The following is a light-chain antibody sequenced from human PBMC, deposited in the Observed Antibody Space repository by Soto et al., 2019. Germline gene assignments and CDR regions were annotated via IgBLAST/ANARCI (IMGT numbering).Light chain of an antibody. Sequence: QYVLTRAASLSGSPGQSITISCTGNDSDVGGYNYVSWYQQHPGKASKLMIYDVSNRPSGVSNRFSGSKSGNTASLTISGLQAEDEADYYCSSYTSSSTLYVFGTGTKVTVL. CDR1: DSDVGGYNY. J-gene: IGLJ1*01. V-gene: IGLV2-14*01. CDR2: DVS. CDR3: SSYTSSSTLYV.